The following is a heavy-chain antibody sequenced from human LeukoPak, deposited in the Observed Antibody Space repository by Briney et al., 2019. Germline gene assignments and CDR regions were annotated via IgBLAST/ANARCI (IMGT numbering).Heavy chain of an antibody. D-gene: IGHD2-15*01. CDR3: ARGPDADFSGGSCYII. CDR1: GVSISSGGYY. CDR2: IYYSGST. J-gene: IGHJ3*02. Sequence: KPSETLSLTCTVSGVSISSGGYYWSWIRQHPGKGLEWIGYIYYSGSTYYNPSLKSRVTISVDTSKNQFSLKLSSVTAADTAVYYCARGPDADFSGGSCYIIWGQGTMVTVSS. V-gene: IGHV4-31*03.